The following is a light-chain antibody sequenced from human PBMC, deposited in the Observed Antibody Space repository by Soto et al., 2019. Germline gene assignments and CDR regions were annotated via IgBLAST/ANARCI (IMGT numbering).Light chain of an antibody. CDR3: QQRNTWPPIT. CDR2: GAS. Sequence: EIVMTQSPATLSLSPGERATLSCRASQSVSSKLAWYQQKPGQAPRLLISGASTRATGIPARFSGSGSGTEFTLTISSLQSEDFALYYCQQRNTWPPITFGQGTRLEIK. V-gene: IGKV3-15*01. J-gene: IGKJ5*01. CDR1: QSVSSK.